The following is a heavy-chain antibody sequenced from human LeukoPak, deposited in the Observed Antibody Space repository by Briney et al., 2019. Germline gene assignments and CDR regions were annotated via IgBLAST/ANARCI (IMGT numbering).Heavy chain of an antibody. V-gene: IGHV4-59*01. CDR2: IYYNKRT. Sequence: SETLSLTCTVSGGSISSDYWSWIRQPPGKGLEWIGYIYYNKRTDYNPSLKSRVTISVDTSKSQFSLRLSSVTAADAAVYYCAREGGYSGWFDYWGQGTLVTVSS. D-gene: IGHD5-12*01. CDR3: AREGGYSGWFDY. CDR1: GGSISSDY. J-gene: IGHJ4*02.